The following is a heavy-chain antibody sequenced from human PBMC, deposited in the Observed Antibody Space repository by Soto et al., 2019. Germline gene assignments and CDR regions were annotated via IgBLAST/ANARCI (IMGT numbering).Heavy chain of an antibody. CDR1: GFTFSSYS. J-gene: IGHJ4*02. V-gene: IGHV3-48*02. Sequence: QPGGSLRLSCAASGFTFSSYSMNWVRQAPGKGLEWVSSISSSSSTIYYADSVKGRFTISRDNAKNSLYLQMNSLRDEDTAVYYCAREGPLQLWLQSPFDYWGQGTLVTVSS. CDR3: AREGPLQLWLQSPFDY. D-gene: IGHD5-18*01. CDR2: ISSSSSTI.